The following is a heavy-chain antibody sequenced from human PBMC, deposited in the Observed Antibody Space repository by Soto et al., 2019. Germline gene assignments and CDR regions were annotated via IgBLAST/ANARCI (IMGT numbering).Heavy chain of an antibody. CDR3: ARVGYRHGYYYVMDV. J-gene: IGHJ6*02. V-gene: IGHV4-39*01. D-gene: IGHD5-18*01. Sequence: SETLSLTCTVSGGSISSSSYYWGWIRQPPGKGLEWIGNIYYSGSTYYNPSLKSRVTISADTSKNQFSLKLSSVTAADTALYYCARVGYRHGYYYVMDVWGQGTTVTVSS. CDR2: IYYSGST. CDR1: GGSISSSSYY.